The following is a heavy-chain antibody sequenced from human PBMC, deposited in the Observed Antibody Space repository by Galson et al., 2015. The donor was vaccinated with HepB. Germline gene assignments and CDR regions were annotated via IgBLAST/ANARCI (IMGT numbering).Heavy chain of an antibody. D-gene: IGHD2-2*01. V-gene: IGHV1-69*13. CDR1: GGTFSSYA. Sequence: SVKVSCKASGGTFSSYAISWVRQAPGQGLEWMGGIIPIFGTANYAQKFQGRVTITADESTSTAYMELSSLRSEDTAVYYCARDWRLGYCSSASCREYYFDYWGQGTLVTVSS. J-gene: IGHJ4*02. CDR3: ARDWRLGYCSSASCREYYFDY. CDR2: IIPIFGTA.